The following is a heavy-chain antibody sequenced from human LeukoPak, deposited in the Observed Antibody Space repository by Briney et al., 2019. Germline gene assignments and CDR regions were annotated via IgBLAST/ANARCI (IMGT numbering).Heavy chain of an antibody. D-gene: IGHD3-22*01. CDR1: GGSISSYY. J-gene: IGHJ4*02. CDR3: ARRGYDSSGYYSDY. Sequence: SETLSLTCTVSGGSISSYYWSWIRQPPGKGLERIGYIYYSGSTNYNPSLKSRVTISVDTSKNQFSLKLSSVTAADTAVYYCARRGYDSSGYYSDYWGQGTLVTVSS. CDR2: IYYSGST. V-gene: IGHV4-59*08.